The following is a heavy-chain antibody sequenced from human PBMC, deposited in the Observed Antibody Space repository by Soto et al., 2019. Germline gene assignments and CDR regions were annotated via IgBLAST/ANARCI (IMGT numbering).Heavy chain of an antibody. J-gene: IGHJ4*02. CDR1: GFTFSSYA. CDR2: INYDGSST. V-gene: IGHV3-74*01. CDR3: TRRPWPTSVGTGAY. Sequence: GGSLRLSCAASGFTFSSYAMSWVRQAPGKGLVWVSRINYDGSSTDYADSVKGRFTISRDNAKNTLYLQMNTLTAEDTAVYYCTRRPWPTSVGTGAYWGQGTLVTVSS. D-gene: IGHD3-10*01.